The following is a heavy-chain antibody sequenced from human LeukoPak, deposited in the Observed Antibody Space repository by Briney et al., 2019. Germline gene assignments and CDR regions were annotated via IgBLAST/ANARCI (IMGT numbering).Heavy chain of an antibody. CDR3: ARDKTAAAGTDYYYGMDV. CDR2: ISSSSSYI. V-gene: IGHV3-21*01. Sequence: PGGSLRLSCAASGFTFSSYNMNWVRQAPGKGLEWVSSISSSSSYIYYADSVKGRFTISRDNAKNSLYLQMNSLRAEDTAVYYCARDKTAAAGTDYYYGMDVWGQGTTVTVSS. CDR1: GFTFSSYN. J-gene: IGHJ6*02. D-gene: IGHD6-13*01.